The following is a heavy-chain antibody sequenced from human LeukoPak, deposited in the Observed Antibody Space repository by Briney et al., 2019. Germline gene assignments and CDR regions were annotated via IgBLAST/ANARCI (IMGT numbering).Heavy chain of an antibody. J-gene: IGHJ4*02. Sequence: ASVKVSCKASGYTFTAYYMHWVRQAPGQGLEWLGWINPNSGGTNYAQKFQGRVTMTRDTSITTAYMELSRLSSDDTAVYYCVSSVSSRWAIIDYWGQGTLVTVSS. V-gene: IGHV1-2*02. CDR3: VSSVSSRWAIIDY. D-gene: IGHD6-13*01. CDR2: INPNSGGT. CDR1: GYTFTAYY.